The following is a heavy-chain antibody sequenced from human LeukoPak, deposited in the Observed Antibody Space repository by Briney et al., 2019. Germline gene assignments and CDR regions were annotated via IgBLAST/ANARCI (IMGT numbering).Heavy chain of an antibody. J-gene: IGHJ5*02. Sequence: PSETLSLTCTVSGGSISSSSYYWGWIRQPPGKGLEWIGSIYHSGSTYYNPSLKSRVTISVDTSKNQFSLKLSSVTAADTGVYYCAREYEEFYGSGSFGRFDPWGQGTLVTVSS. V-gene: IGHV4-39*07. CDR1: GGSISSSSYY. CDR2: IYHSGST. CDR3: AREYEEFYGSGSFGRFDP. D-gene: IGHD3-10*01.